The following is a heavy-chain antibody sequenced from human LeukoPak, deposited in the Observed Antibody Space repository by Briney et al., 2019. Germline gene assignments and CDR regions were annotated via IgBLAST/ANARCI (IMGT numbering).Heavy chain of an antibody. Sequence: SETLSLTCTVSGGSISSYYWSWIRQPPGKGLEWIGYIYYSGATNYNPSLKSRVIISVDRSKNQFSLELSSATAADTAVYYCATLKGAPDNWFDPWGQGTLVTVSS. CDR2: IYYSGAT. V-gene: IGHV4-59*01. CDR1: GGSISSYY. J-gene: IGHJ5*02. CDR3: ATLKGAPDNWFDP.